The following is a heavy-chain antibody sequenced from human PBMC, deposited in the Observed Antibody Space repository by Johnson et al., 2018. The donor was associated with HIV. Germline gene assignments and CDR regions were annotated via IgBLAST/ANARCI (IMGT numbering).Heavy chain of an antibody. CDR2: INWNGGST. V-gene: IGHV3-20*04. CDR3: ARDLVAFGECTAFDI. Sequence: MLLVESGGGVVQPGGSLRLSCAASGFKLDDYGMSWVRQVPGKGLEWVSGINWNGGSTGYADSAKGRFTISRDNAKNSLYLQMNRLRVEDTALYYCARDLVAFGECTAFDIWGQGTMVTVSS. J-gene: IGHJ3*02. CDR1: GFKLDDYG. D-gene: IGHD4-17*01.